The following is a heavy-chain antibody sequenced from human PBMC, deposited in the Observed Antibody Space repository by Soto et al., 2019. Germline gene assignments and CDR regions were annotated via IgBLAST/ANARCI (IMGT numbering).Heavy chain of an antibody. D-gene: IGHD2-8*01. V-gene: IGHV3-23*01. CDR2: ISGDGDGT. J-gene: IGHJ3*01. CDR1: GITLINYA. CDR3: ATVPCIVVNDLCYNVFDL. Sequence: EVQLLESGGGLTQPGGSLRLSCAASGITLINYAMSWVRQAPGKGLEWVSAISGDGDGTYYADSVQGRFTISRDNSKNTLSLQMNSLRAEDTAVYFCATVPCIVVNDLCYNVFDLWGQGTMVTVSS.